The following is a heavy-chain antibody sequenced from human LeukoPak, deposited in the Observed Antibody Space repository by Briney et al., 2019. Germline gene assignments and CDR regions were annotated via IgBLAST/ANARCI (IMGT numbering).Heavy chain of an antibody. Sequence: ASVTVSCTASGYTFTNYYIHWVRQAPGQGLQWMGGINPSGGSTSYAQKFQGRVTMTRDMSTSTVYMELSSLRSEDSAVYYCARVADAFDFWGQGTMDTVSS. V-gene: IGHV1-46*01. J-gene: IGHJ3*01. CDR3: ARVADAFDF. CDR2: INPSGGST. CDR1: GYTFTNYY.